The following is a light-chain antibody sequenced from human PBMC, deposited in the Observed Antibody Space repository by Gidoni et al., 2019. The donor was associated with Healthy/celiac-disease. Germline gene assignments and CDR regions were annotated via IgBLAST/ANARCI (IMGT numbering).Light chain of an antibody. Sequence: AIRMTQSPSSFSASTGDRVNITCRASQGISSYLAWYQQKPGKALKLLIYAASTLQSGVPSRFSVSGSGTDFTLTISCLQSEDFATYYCQQYYSYPPYTFGQGTKLEIK. V-gene: IGKV1-8*01. CDR2: AAS. J-gene: IGKJ2*01. CDR3: QQYYSYPPYT. CDR1: QGISSY.